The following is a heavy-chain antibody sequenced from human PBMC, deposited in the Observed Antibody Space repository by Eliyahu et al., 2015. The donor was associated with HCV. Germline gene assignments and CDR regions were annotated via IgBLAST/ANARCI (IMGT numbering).Heavy chain of an antibody. J-gene: IGHJ2*01. Sequence: EVQLVESGGGLIQPGGSLXLSCAASEXXFDDYAMHWVRXGPGKGLGWVSGISWNSGNIGYADSVKGRFTXSRDNAKNSLYLQMNSLRAEDTALYYCAKGRNSHLYWHFDLWGRGTLVTVSS. CDR1: EXXFDDYA. V-gene: IGHV3-9*01. D-gene: IGHD1/OR15-1a*01. CDR2: ISWNSGNI. CDR3: AKGRNSHLYWHFDL.